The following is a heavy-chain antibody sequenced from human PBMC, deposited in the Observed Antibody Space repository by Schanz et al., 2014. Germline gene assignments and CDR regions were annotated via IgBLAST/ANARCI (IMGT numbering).Heavy chain of an antibody. CDR1: GFTFSDSF. CDR2: ISSSGNII. CDR3: AAHETLSTTACYPS. J-gene: IGHJ4*02. Sequence: QVLLVESGGGLVKPGGSLRLSCSASGFTFSDSFMSWIRQTPGKGLEWLSYISSSGNIIHYADSVKGRFTISRGNAKNSLYLQMTGLRAEDTAVYYCAAHETLSTTACYPSWGQGTLVAVSS. V-gene: IGHV3-11*01. D-gene: IGHD2-2*01.